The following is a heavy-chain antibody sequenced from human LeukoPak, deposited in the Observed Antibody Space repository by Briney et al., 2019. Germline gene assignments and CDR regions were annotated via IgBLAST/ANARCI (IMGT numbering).Heavy chain of an antibody. CDR1: GFTFSSYE. Sequence: GGSLRLSCAASGFTFSSYEMNWVRQAPGKGLEWVSYISSSGSTIYYAESVKGRFTISRDNSKNTLYLQMNSLRVEDTALYYCVREEIGFDPWGQGTLVTVSS. V-gene: IGHV3-48*03. CDR3: VREEIGFDP. CDR2: ISSSGSTI. J-gene: IGHJ5*02.